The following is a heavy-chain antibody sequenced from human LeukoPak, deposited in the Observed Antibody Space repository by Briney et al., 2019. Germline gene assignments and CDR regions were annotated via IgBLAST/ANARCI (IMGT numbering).Heavy chain of an antibody. J-gene: IGHJ3*02. CDR1: GGSLSSYY. Sequence: PSETLSLTCTVSGGSLSSYYWSWIRQPPGKGLEWIGYIYYSGSTNYNPSLKSRVTISVDTSKNQFSLKLSSVTAADTAVYYCASLQRYYGSGSYYSDAFDIWGQGTMVTVSS. CDR2: IYYSGST. D-gene: IGHD3-10*01. CDR3: ASLQRYYGSGSYYSDAFDI. V-gene: IGHV4-59*01.